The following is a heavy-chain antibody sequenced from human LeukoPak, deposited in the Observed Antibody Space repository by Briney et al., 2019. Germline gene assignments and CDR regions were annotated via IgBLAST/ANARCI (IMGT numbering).Heavy chain of an antibody. CDR1: GFTFGAYA. D-gene: IGHD2-2*01. J-gene: IGHJ6*02. CDR3: TRDGHCTSRCCCPKSYYFYGMDV. V-gene: IGHV3-49*04. Sequence: RSLTLSCAASGFTFGAYAVSCVRQAPGKGLEWGGFIRSKAYGGTIAYAASVKGRLTISRADSKSIAHLQMTSLQTQATPVNYCTRDGHCTSRCCCPKSYYFYGMDVWGHGTTVTVSS. CDR2: IRSKAYGGTI.